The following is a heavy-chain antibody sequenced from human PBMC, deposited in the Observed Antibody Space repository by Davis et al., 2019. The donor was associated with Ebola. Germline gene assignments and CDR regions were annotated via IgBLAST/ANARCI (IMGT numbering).Heavy chain of an antibody. CDR3: ARGIQLWLEGWFDP. V-gene: IGHV3-23*01. CDR1: GFTFSNYA. J-gene: IGHJ5*02. CDR2: ISDTT. D-gene: IGHD5-18*01. Sequence: PGGSLRLPCAASGFTFSNYAMNWVRQTPGKGLEWVSTISDTTYYADSVKGRFTISRDNSKNTLYLQMNSLRAEDTAVYYCARGIQLWLEGWFDPWGQGTLVTVAS.